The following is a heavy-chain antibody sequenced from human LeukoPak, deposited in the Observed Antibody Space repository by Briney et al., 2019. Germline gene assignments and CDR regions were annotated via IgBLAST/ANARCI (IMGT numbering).Heavy chain of an antibody. D-gene: IGHD5-24*01. CDR2: ISSSGSTI. J-gene: IGHJ4*02. CDR3: ARVAGMATVDY. Sequence: GGSLRLSCAASGFTFGSYEMNWVRQAPGKGLEWVSYISSSGSTIYYADSVKGRFTISRDNAKNSLYLQMNSLRAEDTAVYYCARVAGMATVDYWGQGTLVTVSS. CDR1: GFTFGSYE. V-gene: IGHV3-48*03.